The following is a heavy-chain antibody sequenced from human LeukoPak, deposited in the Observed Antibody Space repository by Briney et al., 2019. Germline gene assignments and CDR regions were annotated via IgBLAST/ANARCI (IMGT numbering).Heavy chain of an antibody. Sequence: GGSLRLSCAAPGFTFSSYDMHWVRQATGKGLEWVSAIGTAGDTYYPGSVKGRFTISRENAKNSLYLQMNSLRAGDTAVYYCARFRIAAAGYGMDVWGQGTTVTVSS. CDR1: GFTFSSYD. J-gene: IGHJ6*02. V-gene: IGHV3-13*01. D-gene: IGHD6-13*01. CDR3: ARFRIAAAGYGMDV. CDR2: IGTAGDT.